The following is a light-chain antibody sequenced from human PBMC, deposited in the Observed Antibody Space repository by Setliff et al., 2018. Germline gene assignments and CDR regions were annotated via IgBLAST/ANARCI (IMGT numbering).Light chain of an antibody. Sequence: QSALTQPASVSGSPGQSITISCTGSSSDVGGYNYVSWYQQHPGKAPKLMIYEVTNRPSGVSNRFSGSKSGNTASLTISGLQAEDEADYYCNSYTSSTTVGFGGWTK. CDR2: EVT. V-gene: IGLV2-14*01. CDR3: NSYTSSTTVG. CDR1: SSDVGGYNY. J-gene: IGLJ2*01.